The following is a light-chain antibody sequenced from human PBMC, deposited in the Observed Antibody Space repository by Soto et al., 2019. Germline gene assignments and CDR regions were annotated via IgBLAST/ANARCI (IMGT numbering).Light chain of an antibody. Sequence: QSVLTQPPSASGSPGQSVAISCTGTSSDVGGYDYVSWYQQHPGKAPKLMIYEVNKRPSGVPDRFSGSKSGNTASLTVSGLQAEDEADYYCSSYRGSSTLTFGGGTKVTVL. V-gene: IGLV2-8*01. J-gene: IGLJ2*01. CDR2: EVN. CDR1: SSDVGGYDY. CDR3: SSYRGSSTLT.